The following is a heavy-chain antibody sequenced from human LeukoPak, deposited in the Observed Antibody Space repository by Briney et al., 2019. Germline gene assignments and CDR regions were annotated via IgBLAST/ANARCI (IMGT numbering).Heavy chain of an antibody. CDR3: ARGSLRAFDI. CDR2: ISYDGSNK. V-gene: IGHV3-30-3*01. CDR1: GFTFSSYP. Sequence: GRSLRLSCAASGFTFSSYPMHWVRQAPGKGLEWLAFISYDGSNKYYADSVKGRFTISRDNSKNTLYLQMNSLRVEDTAVYYCARGSLRAFDIWGQGTMVTASS. J-gene: IGHJ3*02.